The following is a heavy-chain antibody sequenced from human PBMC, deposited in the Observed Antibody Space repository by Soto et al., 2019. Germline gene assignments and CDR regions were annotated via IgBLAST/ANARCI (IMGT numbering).Heavy chain of an antibody. Sequence: SVKSSCKASGGTFSSYAISWVRQAPGQGLEWMGGIIPIFGTANYAQKFQGRVTITADESTSTAYMELSSLRSEDTAVYYCATVDYCDSRDGGFDYWGQGTLVTVSS. CDR1: GGTFSSYA. J-gene: IGHJ4*02. CDR3: ATVDYCDSRDGGFDY. D-gene: IGHD3-22*01. V-gene: IGHV1-69*13. CDR2: IIPIFGTA.